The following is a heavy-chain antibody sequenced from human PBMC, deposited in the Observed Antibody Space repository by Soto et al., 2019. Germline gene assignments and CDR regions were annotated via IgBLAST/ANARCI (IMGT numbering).Heavy chain of an antibody. CDR2: INPDSGAT. J-gene: IGHJ4*02. CDR3: ARGDYGTGGYPFPYFDY. Sequence: ASVKVSCKASGYSFTGYYIHWLRQAPGQGLEWMGWINPDSGATNYAQNFQGRVTLTSDTSISTASMELTSLTSDDTAVYYCARGDYGTGGYPFPYFDYWGQGTLVTVS. D-gene: IGHD2-8*02. CDR1: GYSFTGYY. V-gene: IGHV1-2*02.